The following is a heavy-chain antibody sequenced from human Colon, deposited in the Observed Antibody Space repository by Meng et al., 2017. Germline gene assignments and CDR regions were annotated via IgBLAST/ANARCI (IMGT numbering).Heavy chain of an antibody. CDR1: GITFTTAW. J-gene: IGHJ4*02. V-gene: IGHV3-15*01. CDR3: GTDVYD. CDR2: IKSNNNGGTT. Sequence: EEDGGGCVKPGASLRLSCAASGITFTTAWMAWVRQTPGRGLEWVGRIKSNNNGGTTDYAAPVKGRFTISRDDSKSMVYLQMNSLKIEDTAMYYCGTDVYDWGQGTLVTVSS. D-gene: IGHD2/OR15-2a*01.